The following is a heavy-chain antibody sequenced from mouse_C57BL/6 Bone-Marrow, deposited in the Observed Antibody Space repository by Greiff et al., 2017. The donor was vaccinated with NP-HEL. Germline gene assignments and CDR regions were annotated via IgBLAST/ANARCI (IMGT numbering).Heavy chain of an antibody. Sequence: VQLQQSGTVLARPGASVKMSCKTSGYTFTSYWMHWVKQRPGQGLEWIGAIYPGNSDTSYNQKFKGQAKLTAVTAASTAYMELISLTNEDSAVYYCFYGYDSFDYWGQGTTLTVSS. CDR3: FYGYDSFDY. V-gene: IGHV1-5*01. J-gene: IGHJ2*01. CDR1: GYTFTSYW. CDR2: IYPGNSDT. D-gene: IGHD2-2*01.